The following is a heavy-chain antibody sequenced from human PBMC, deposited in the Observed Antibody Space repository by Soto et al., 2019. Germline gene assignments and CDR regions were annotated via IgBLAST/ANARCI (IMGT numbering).Heavy chain of an antibody. V-gene: IGHV6-1*01. Sequence: TLSLTCAISVDSVSSDSAAWNWSRRSPARGLDCLGRTYYRSKLYNDYAVSVKSRITINPDTSKNQFSLQLNSVTPEDTAVYYCARVAAAGTEYFDYWGQATLVTVSS. CDR1: VDSVSSDSAA. J-gene: IGHJ4*02. CDR2: TYYRSKLYN. CDR3: ARVAAAGTEYFDY. D-gene: IGHD6-13*01.